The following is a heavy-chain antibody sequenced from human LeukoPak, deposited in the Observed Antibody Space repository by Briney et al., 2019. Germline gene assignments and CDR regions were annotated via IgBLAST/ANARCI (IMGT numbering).Heavy chain of an antibody. CDR3: ARIYQVDTAMVP. CDR2: IYYSGST. Sequence: PSETLSLTCTVSGGSISSYYWSWIRQPPGKGLEWIGYIYYSGSTNYNPSLKSRVTISVDTSKNQFSLKLSSVTAADTAVYYCARIYQVDTAMVPWGQGTLVTVSS. D-gene: IGHD5-18*01. V-gene: IGHV4-59*01. J-gene: IGHJ4*02. CDR1: GGSISSYY.